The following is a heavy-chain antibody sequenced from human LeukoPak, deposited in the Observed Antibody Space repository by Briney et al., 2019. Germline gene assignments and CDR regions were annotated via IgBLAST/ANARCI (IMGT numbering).Heavy chain of an antibody. V-gene: IGHV4-59*01. Sequence: PSETLSLTCTVSGGSISSYYWSWIRLPPGKGLEWIGYLSKSGNTNYSPSLKSRVTISLDTSKNQFSLKLSSVTAADTAVYYCARKYNGYGGWIDYWAQGTLVTVSS. CDR2: LSKSGNT. J-gene: IGHJ4*02. CDR3: ARKYNGYGGWIDY. D-gene: IGHD5-12*01. CDR1: GGSISSYY.